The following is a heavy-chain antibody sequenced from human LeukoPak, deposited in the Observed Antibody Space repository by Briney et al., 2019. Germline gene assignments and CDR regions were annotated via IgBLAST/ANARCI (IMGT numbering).Heavy chain of an antibody. J-gene: IGHJ6*03. D-gene: IGHD2-2*01. CDR1: GFTFSSYS. Sequence: GGSLRLSCAASGFTFSSYSMNWVRQAPGKGLEWVSSISSSSSYIYYADSVKGRFTISRDNAKNSLYLQMNSLRAEDTAVYYCARDAPREDIVVVPAAIGYYYYYMDVWGKGTTVTVSS. V-gene: IGHV3-21*01. CDR3: ARDAPREDIVVVPAAIGYYYYYMDV. CDR2: ISSSSSYI.